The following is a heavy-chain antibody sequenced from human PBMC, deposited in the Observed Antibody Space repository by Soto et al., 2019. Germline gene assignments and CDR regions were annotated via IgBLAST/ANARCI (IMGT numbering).Heavy chain of an antibody. D-gene: IGHD3-10*01. CDR2: ISYDGSNK. Sequence: PGGSLRLSCAASGFTFSSYGMHWVRQAPGKGLEWMAVISYDGSNKYYADSVKGRFTISRDNSKNTLYLQMNSLRAEDTAVYYCAKDRGWLQSADYFDYWGQGTLVTVSS. CDR3: AKDRGWLQSADYFDY. V-gene: IGHV3-30*18. CDR1: GFTFSSYG. J-gene: IGHJ4*02.